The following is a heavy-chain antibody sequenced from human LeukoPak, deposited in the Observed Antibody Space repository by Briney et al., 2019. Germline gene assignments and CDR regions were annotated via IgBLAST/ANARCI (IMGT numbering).Heavy chain of an antibody. Sequence: ASVKVSCKASGGTFSSYAISWVRQAPGQGLEWMGRIIPILGIANYAQKFQGRVTITADKSTSTAYMELSSLRSEDTAVYYCARDQRGPPKGRTHVEMAKRPFDYWGQGTLVTVSS. CDR3: ARDQRGPPKGRTHVEMAKRPFDY. V-gene: IGHV1-69*04. CDR2: IIPILGIA. J-gene: IGHJ4*02. CDR1: GGTFSSYA. D-gene: IGHD5-24*01.